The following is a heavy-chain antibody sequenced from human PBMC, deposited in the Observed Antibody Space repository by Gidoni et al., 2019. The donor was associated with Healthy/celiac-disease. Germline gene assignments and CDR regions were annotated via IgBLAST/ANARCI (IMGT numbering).Heavy chain of an antibody. V-gene: IGHV1-2*02. J-gene: IGHJ5*02. CDR3: ARGTHDIVVVPAVFDP. Sequence: QVQLVQSGAEVKKPGASVKVSCKASGYPVTGYYMHWVRQAPGQGLEWMGWINPNSGGTNYAQKFQGRVTMTRDTSISTAYMELSRLRSDDTAVYYCARGTHDIVVVPAVFDPWGQGTLVTVSS. CDR1: GYPVTGYY. CDR2: INPNSGGT. D-gene: IGHD2-2*01.